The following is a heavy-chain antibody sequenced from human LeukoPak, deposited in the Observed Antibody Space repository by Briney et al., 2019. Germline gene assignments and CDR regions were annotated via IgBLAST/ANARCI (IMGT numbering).Heavy chain of an antibody. V-gene: IGHV3-30-3*01. CDR3: ARSGGLQKFDY. J-gene: IGHJ4*02. CDR2: ISYDGNTI. D-gene: IGHD4-11*01. CDR1: EVTFRNYA. Sequence: AGGSLRLSCAASEVTFRNYAVHWVRQAPGKGLQWVAVISYDGNTIHYADSVKGRFIISRDTSKNTLYLQMNSLRAEDTAVYYCARSGGLQKFDYWGQGILVTVSS.